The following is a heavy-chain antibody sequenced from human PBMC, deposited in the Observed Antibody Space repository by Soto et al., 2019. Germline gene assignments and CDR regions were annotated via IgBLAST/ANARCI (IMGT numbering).Heavy chain of an antibody. CDR1: GGSVTSGSYY. Sequence: SETLSLTCTVSGGSVTSGSYYWSWIRQPPGRGLEWLGYTYYSGSTSYNPPLKSRVTISVDSSKNQFSLKLSSVTAADTAVYYCARERTGDPTFFDYWGQGTLVTVSS. CDR3: ARERTGDPTFFDY. D-gene: IGHD1-1*01. V-gene: IGHV4-61*01. J-gene: IGHJ4*02. CDR2: TYYSGST.